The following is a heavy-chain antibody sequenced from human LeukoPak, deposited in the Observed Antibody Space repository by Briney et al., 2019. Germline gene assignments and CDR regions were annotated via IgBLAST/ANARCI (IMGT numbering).Heavy chain of an antibody. Sequence: GGSLRLSCAASGFTFSDYYMSWIRQAPGKGLEWVSYISSSGSTIYYADSVKGRFTISRDNAKNSLYLQMNSLRAEDTAVYYCASQRWLQSSFDYWGQGTLVTVSS. CDR1: GFTFSDYY. CDR3: ASQRWLQSSFDY. CDR2: ISSSGSTI. V-gene: IGHV3-11*04. D-gene: IGHD5-24*01. J-gene: IGHJ4*02.